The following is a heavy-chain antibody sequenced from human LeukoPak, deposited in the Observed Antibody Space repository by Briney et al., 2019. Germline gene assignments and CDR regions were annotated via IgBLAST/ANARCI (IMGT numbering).Heavy chain of an antibody. CDR1: GGSISSYY. CDR2: IYTSGST. J-gene: IGHJ4*02. CDR3: ARTTVTTVDY. V-gene: IGHV4-4*07. D-gene: IGHD4-17*01. Sequence: PSETLSLTCTVSGGSISSYYWSWVRQPAGKGLEWIRRIYTSGSTNYKPSLKSRVTMSVDTSKNQFSLKLSSVTAADTAVYYCARTTVTTVDYWGQGTLVTVSS.